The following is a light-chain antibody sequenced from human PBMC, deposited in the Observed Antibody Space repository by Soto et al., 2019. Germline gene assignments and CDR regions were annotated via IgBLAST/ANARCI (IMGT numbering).Light chain of an antibody. CDR3: QQYNSWPLT. CDR2: GAS. CDR1: QFISRK. J-gene: IGKJ4*01. Sequence: EIVMTQSPATLSLSPGETVTLSCRASQFISRKVAWYQQKPGQAPRLLIYGASTRATGVPASFSGRGSGTEFTLSISSLQSEHFAVYYCQQYNSWPLTFGGGTKLDIK. V-gene: IGKV3-15*01.